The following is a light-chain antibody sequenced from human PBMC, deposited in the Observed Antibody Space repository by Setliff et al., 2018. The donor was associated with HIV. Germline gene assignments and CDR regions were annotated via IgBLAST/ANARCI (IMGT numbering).Light chain of an antibody. CDR2: EVR. J-gene: IGLJ1*01. CDR3: SSYAITNTLP. V-gene: IGLV2-14*01. CDR1: SSDVGGYSH. Sequence: QSALTQPASVSGSPGQSITISCTGTSSDVGGYSHVSWYQQHPGKAPKLIIYEVRNRPSGVSNRFSGSKSGNTVSLTISGLRAEDEADYYCSSYAITNTLPFGTGTKGTVL.